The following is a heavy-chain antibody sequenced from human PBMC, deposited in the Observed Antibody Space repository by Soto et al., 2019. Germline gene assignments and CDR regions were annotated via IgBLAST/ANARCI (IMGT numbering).Heavy chain of an antibody. CDR1: GYTFTSYA. V-gene: IGHV1-3*01. CDR2: INAGNGNT. CDR3: ARDVRQNYYYYYGMDV. Sequence: GASVKVSCKASGYTFTSYAMHWVRQAPGQRLEWMGWINAGNGNTKYSQKFQGRVTITRDTSASTAYMELSSLRSEDTAVYYCARDVRQNYYYYYGMDVWGQGTTVTVSS. J-gene: IGHJ6*02.